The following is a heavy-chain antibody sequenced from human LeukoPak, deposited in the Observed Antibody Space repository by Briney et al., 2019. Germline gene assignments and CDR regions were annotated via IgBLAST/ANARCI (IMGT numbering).Heavy chain of an antibody. CDR3: ARDVLSDSIAAAGTTKGRPDY. J-gene: IGHJ4*02. D-gene: IGHD6-13*01. V-gene: IGHV1-24*01. Sequence: ASVKVSCKVSGYTLTELSMHWVREAPGKGVEWRGGFDPEDGETIYAQKFQGRVTMTEDTSTDTAYMELSSLRSEDTAVYYCARDVLSDSIAAAGTTKGRPDYWGQGTLVTVSS. CDR1: GYTLTELS. CDR2: FDPEDGET.